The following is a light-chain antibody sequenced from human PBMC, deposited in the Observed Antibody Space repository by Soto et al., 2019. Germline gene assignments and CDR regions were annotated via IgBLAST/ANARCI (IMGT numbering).Light chain of an antibody. J-gene: IGKJ5*01. CDR1: QSVSSSY. CDR2: DTS. Sequence: VLTQSPATLSWSPGERGTLSCGASQSVSSSYVAWYQHKPGLAPRLLIHDTSSRAIGIPDRLSGSKSGTNFTLTIRRMEPEDVGMYYCQQYGSSPITFGQGTRLEIK. CDR3: QQYGSSPIT. V-gene: IGKV3D-20*01.